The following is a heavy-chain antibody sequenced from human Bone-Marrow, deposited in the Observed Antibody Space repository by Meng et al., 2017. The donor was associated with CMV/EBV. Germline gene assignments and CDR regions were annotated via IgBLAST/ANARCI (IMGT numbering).Heavy chain of an antibody. CDR3: ARSPTRYSSSKGRVYFDY. Sequence: SETLSLTCAVYGGSFSGYYWSWIRQPPGKGLGWIGEINHSGSTNYNPSLKSRVTISVDTSKNQFSLKLSSVTAADTAVYYCARSPTRYSSSKGRVYFDYWGQGTLVTVSS. D-gene: IGHD6-6*01. V-gene: IGHV4-34*01. CDR2: INHSGST. J-gene: IGHJ4*02. CDR1: GGSFSGYY.